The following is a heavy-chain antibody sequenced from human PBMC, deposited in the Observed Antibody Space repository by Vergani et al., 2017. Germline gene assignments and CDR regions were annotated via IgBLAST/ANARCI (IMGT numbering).Heavy chain of an antibody. V-gene: IGHV4-59*12. CDR1: GCSISSYY. CDR3: AGGIRVATIMGRNWFDP. J-gene: IGHJ5*02. D-gene: IGHD5-12*01. Sequence: QVQLQESGPGLVKPSETLSLTCTVSGCSISSYYWSWIRQPPGKGLEWIGYIYYSGSTNYNPSLKSRVTISGDTSKNQFSLKLSSVTDADTAVYYCAGGIRVATIMGRNWFDPWGQGTLVTVSS. CDR2: IYYSGST.